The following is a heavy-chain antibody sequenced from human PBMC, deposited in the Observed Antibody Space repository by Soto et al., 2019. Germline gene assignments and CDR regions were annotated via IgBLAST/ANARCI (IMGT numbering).Heavy chain of an antibody. CDR1: GFTFSAYW. CDR3: ARGPRVSSTGTGAH. V-gene: IGHV3-74*01. Sequence: GGSLRLSCAVSGFTFSAYWMHWVRQHPGKGLTWVSRISDDGSTATYADSVKGRFVISRDNAKNSLYLEMNTLRADDSGLYYCARGPRVSSTGTGAHWGRGTLVTVSS. D-gene: IGHD1-1*01. CDR2: ISDDGSTA. J-gene: IGHJ4*02.